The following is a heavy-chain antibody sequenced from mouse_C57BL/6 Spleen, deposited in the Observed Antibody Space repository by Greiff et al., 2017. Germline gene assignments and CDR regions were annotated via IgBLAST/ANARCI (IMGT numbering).Heavy chain of an antibody. D-gene: IGHD2-4*01. Sequence: DVKLVESGGGLVQPGGSMKLSCAASGFTFSDAWMDWVRPSPEKGLEWVAEIRNKANNHATYSAESVKGRFTISRDDAKSSVYLKMNSLRAEDTGIYYCIYYDYDNYAMDYWGQGTSVTVSS. CDR1: GFTFSDAW. V-gene: IGHV6-6*01. CDR3: IYYDYDNYAMDY. CDR2: IRNKANNHAT. J-gene: IGHJ4*01.